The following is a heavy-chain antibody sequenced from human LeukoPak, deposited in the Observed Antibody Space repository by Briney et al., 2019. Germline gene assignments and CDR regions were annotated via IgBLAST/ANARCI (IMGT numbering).Heavy chain of an antibody. V-gene: IGHV3-7*01. CDR3: ASDPYSSSSKSSDY. Sequence: PGGSLRLSCSASGFTFSDYWMMWVRQAPGKGLEWVGNIRQDDSEKNYVDSVKGRFTISRDNAKSSLYLQMNSLRAEDTAVYYCASDPYSSSSKSSDYWGQGTLVTVSS. D-gene: IGHD6-6*01. CDR2: IRQDDSEK. CDR1: GFTFSDYW. J-gene: IGHJ4*02.